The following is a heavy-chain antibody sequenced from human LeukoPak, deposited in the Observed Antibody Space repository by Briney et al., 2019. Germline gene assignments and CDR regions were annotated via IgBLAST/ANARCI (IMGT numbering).Heavy chain of an antibody. V-gene: IGHV3-7*03. J-gene: IGHJ4*02. D-gene: IGHD3-22*01. CDR2: IKEDGSKK. Sequence: GGSLRLSCAASGFTFSSYWMTWVRQAPGKGLEWVANIKEDGSKKNYVDSLKGRFTISRDNAKNSLYLQMNSLRAEDTAVYYCATPLDYYDSSGYHQGGDWGQGTLVTVSS. CDR1: GFTFSSYW. CDR3: ATPLDYYDSSGYHQGGD.